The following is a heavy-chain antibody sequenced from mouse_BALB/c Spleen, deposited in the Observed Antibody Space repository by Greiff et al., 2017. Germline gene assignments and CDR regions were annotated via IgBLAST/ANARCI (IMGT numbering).Heavy chain of an antibody. CDR1: GFTFSSYW. CDR3: TGYRYDDGGYYFDY. Sequence: EVKLEESGGGLVQPGGSMKLSCVASGFTFSSYWMSWVRQSPEKGLEWVAEIRLKSDNYATHYAESVKGKFTISRDDSKSRLYLQMNSLRAEDTGIYYCTGYRYDDGGYYFDYWGQGTTLTVSS. CDR2: IRLKSDNYAT. J-gene: IGHJ2*01. V-gene: IGHV6-3*03. D-gene: IGHD2-14*01.